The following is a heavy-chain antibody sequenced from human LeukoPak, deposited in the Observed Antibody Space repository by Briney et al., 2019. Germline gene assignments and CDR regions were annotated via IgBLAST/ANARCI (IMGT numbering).Heavy chain of an antibody. CDR1: GGTFSSYA. Sequence: GSSVKVSCKASGGTFSSYAISWVRQAPGQGLEWMGRIIPILGIANYAQKFQGRVTITADKSTSTAYMELSSLRSEDTAVYYCAFGRYLTMIVMRGYYYGMDVWGQGTTVTVSS. CDR3: AFGRYLTMIVMRGYYYGMDV. D-gene: IGHD3-22*01. V-gene: IGHV1-69*04. J-gene: IGHJ6*02. CDR2: IIPILGIA.